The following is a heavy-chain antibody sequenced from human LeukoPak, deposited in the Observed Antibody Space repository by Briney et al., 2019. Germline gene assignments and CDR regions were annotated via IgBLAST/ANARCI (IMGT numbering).Heavy chain of an antibody. J-gene: IGHJ4*02. D-gene: IGHD3-22*01. V-gene: IGHV3-30*01. CDR3: AGTDSSGYYYESSPFDY. Sequence: GGSLRLFCAASGFTFSSYAMHWVRQAPGKGLEWVAVISYDGSNKYYADSVKGRFTISRDNSKNTLYLQMNSLRAEDTAVYYCAGTDSSGYYYESSPFDYWGQGTLVTVSS. CDR1: GFTFSSYA. CDR2: ISYDGSNK.